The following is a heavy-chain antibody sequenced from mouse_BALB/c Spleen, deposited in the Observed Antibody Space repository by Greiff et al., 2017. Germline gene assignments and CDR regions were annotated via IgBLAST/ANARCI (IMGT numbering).Heavy chain of an antibody. Sequence: VQLKESGPGLVKPSQSLSLTCSVTGYSITSGYYWNWIRQFPGNKLEWMGYISYDGSNNYNPSLKNRISITRDTSKNQFFLKLNSVTTEDASTYYCARWCYAIAYWGQGTSVTVSA. V-gene: IGHV3-6*02. CDR2: ISYDGSN. CDR1: GYSITSGYY. CDR3: ARWCYAIAY. D-gene: IGHD1-1*02. J-gene: IGHJ4*01.